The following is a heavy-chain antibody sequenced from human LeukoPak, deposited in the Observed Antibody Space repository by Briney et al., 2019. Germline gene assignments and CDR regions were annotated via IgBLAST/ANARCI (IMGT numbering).Heavy chain of an antibody. V-gene: IGHV6-1*01. J-gene: IGHJ4*02. CDR3: AGGGGSYVL. Sequence: PSQTLSLTCAISGDSVSNNRSAWSWIRQSPSRGLEWLGRTYYRSKWYNDYAISVRSRLTINPATSKNQFSLQLNAVTPEDTAVYYCAGGGGSYVLWGQGTLVTVSS. D-gene: IGHD1-26*01. CDR1: GDSVSNNRSA. CDR2: TYYRSKWYN.